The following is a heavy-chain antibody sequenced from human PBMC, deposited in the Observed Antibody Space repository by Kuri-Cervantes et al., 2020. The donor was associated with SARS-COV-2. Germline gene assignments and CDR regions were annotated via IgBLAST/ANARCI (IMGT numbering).Heavy chain of an antibody. V-gene: IGHV3-73*01. CDR1: GFTFSGSA. J-gene: IGHJ4*02. CDR3: TRHPTYFDY. CDR2: IRSKANNYAT. Sequence: GESLKISCAASGFTFSGSAMHWVRQASGKGLEWVGRIRSKANNYATAYAAAVKDRFTISRDDSKNTAYLQMNSLKTEDTAVYYCTRHPTYFDYWGQGTLVTVSS.